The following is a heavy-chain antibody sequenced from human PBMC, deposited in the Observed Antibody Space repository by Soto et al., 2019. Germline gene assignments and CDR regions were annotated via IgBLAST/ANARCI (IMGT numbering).Heavy chain of an antibody. CDR1: GFTFSGYW. J-gene: IGHJ4*02. CDR2: IKQDGSEK. D-gene: IGHD2-2*01. V-gene: IGHV3-7*01. CDR3: AKNNRYCSSTNCFVFDY. Sequence: EVQLVESGGGWVQPGGSLRLSCAASGFTFSGYWMSWVRQAPGKGLEWVANIKQDGSEKYYVDSVKGRFTISRDNAKNSLYLLMSSLRAEDTAVYYCAKNNRYCSSTNCFVFDYWGQGTLVTVSS.